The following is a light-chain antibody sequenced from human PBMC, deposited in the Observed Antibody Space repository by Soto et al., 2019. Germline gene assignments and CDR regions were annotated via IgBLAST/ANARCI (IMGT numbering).Light chain of an antibody. CDR2: EVS. V-gene: IGLV2-14*03. CDR1: SSDVGAYNY. J-gene: IGLJ1*01. Sequence: QSVLAQPASVSGTPGQSITISCTGTSSDVGAYNYVSWYQQYPGKAPKLIIYEVSNRPSGVSCRFSGSKSGNTDSLTISELQAEDEADYYRNSYAGTSYVFGEGTKVTVL. CDR3: NSYAGTSYV.